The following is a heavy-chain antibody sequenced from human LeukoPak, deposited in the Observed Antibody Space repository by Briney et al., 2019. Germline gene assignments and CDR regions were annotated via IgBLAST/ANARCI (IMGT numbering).Heavy chain of an antibody. CDR2: ISPDGITT. Sequence: GGSLRLSCAASGFTFDNSWIHWVRQGPGRGPVWVSRISPDGITTNYADSVKGRFTISRDNSKNTLYLQMNSLRAEDTAVYYCAKDSGSYPSGYFDYWGQGTLVTVSS. V-gene: IGHV3-74*01. J-gene: IGHJ4*02. D-gene: IGHD1-26*01. CDR1: GFTFDNSW. CDR3: AKDSGSYPSGYFDY.